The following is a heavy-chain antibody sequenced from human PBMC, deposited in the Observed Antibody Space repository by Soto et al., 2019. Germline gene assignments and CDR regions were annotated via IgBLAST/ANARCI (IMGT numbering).Heavy chain of an antibody. CDR3: ARVPARVTYYYDSSGYGNAFDI. V-gene: IGHV6-1*01. CDR2: TYYRSKWYN. D-gene: IGHD3-22*01. Sequence: PSQTLSLTCAISGDSVSSNSAAWNWIRQSPSRGLEWLGRTYYRSKWYNDYAVSVKSRITINPDTSKNQFSLQLNSVTPEDTAVYYCARVPARVTYYYDSSGYGNAFDIWGQGTIVTVSS. J-gene: IGHJ3*02. CDR1: GDSVSSNSAA.